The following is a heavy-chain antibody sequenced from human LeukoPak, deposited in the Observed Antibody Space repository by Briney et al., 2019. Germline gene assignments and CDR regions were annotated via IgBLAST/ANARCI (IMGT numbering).Heavy chain of an antibody. CDR3: ARDMDYGEGFDY. CDR2: ITNDGSST. CDR1: GLTFSSHW. V-gene: IGHV3-74*01. D-gene: IGHD4-17*01. J-gene: IGHJ4*02. Sequence: GGSLRLSCAASGLTFSSHWRHWVRQAPGKGLVWVSRITNDGSSTTYADSVKGRFTNSRDNAKNSLYLQMNSLRAEDTAVYYCARDMDYGEGFDYWGQGTLVTVSS.